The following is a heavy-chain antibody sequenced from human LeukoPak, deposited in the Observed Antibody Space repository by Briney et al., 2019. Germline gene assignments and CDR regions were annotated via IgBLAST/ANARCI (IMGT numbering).Heavy chain of an antibody. D-gene: IGHD2-2*02. J-gene: IGHJ5*02. CDR1: DGLFSGYY. CDR3: AGVPDCSTTSCYTLGWLDP. V-gene: IGHV4-34*01. Sequence: SETLSLTCAVYDGLFSGYYWSWIRQPPRMGLEWIGEVNHSGTTNYNPSLKSRVTISVDTSKSQFSLKLTSVTAADTAVYYCAGVPDCSTTSCYTLGWLDPWGQGTLVTVSS. CDR2: VNHSGTT.